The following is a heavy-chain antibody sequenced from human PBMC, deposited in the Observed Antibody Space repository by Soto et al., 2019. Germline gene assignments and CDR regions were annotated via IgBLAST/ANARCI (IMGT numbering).Heavy chain of an antibody. Sequence: QVQLVESGGGVVQPGRSLRLSCAASGFTFSSYGMHWVRQAPGKGLEWVAVIWYEGSNKYYADSVKGRFTISRDNSKNTLYLQMNSLRAEDTAVYYCARALGDYSSCWYYAVGFDYWGQGTLVTVPS. CDR1: GFTFSSYG. D-gene: IGHD6-19*01. CDR2: IWYEGSNK. V-gene: IGHV3-33*01. J-gene: IGHJ4*02. CDR3: ARALGDYSSCWYYAVGFDY.